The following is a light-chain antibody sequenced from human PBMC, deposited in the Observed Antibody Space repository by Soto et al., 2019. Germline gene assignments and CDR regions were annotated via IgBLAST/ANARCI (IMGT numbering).Light chain of an antibody. J-gene: IGKJ1*01. V-gene: IGKV3-11*01. CDR1: PSVTNY. Sequence: EIVLTQSPATLSLSPGERATLSCRASPSVTNYLAWYQQKPGQPPRLLSYGAFNRAAGIPARFSGSGSGTDFTLTNSSLQPDDFESFYCQEYNSYTWTFGQGTKVDIK. CDR3: QEYNSYTWT. CDR2: GAF.